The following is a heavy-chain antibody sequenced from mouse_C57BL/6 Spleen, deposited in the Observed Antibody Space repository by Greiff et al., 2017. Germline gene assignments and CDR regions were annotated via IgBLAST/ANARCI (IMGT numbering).Heavy chain of an antibody. CDR2: ISDGGSYT. V-gene: IGHV5-4*03. J-gene: IGHJ2*01. CDR3: ARGDGDPFDY. D-gene: IGHD2-3*01. Sequence: EVKVVESGGGLVKPGGSLKLSCAASGFTFSSYAMSWVRQTPEKRLEWVATISDGGSYTYYPDNVKGRFTISRDNAKNNLYLQMSHLKSEDTAMYYCARGDGDPFDYWGQGTTLTVSS. CDR1: GFTFSSYA.